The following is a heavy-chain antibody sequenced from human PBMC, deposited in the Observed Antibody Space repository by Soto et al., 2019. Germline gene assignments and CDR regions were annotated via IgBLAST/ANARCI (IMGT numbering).Heavy chain of an antibody. CDR1: GGTFSSYA. V-gene: IGHV1-69*01. D-gene: IGHD3-10*01. CDR3: ARDRRDYYGSGSYMDV. CDR2: IIPIFGTA. Sequence: QVQLVQSGAEVKKPGSSVKVSCKASGGTFSSYAITWVRQAPGQGLEWMGGIIPIFGTANYAQKFQGRVTITADESTSTAYMELSSLRSEDTAVYYCARDRRDYYGSGSYMDVWGQGTTVTVSS. J-gene: IGHJ6*03.